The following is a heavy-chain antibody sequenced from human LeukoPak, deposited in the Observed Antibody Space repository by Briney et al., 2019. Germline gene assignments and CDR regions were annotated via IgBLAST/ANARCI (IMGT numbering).Heavy chain of an antibody. CDR3: ARHSDSGTYRQYGFDT. J-gene: IGHJ3*02. V-gene: IGHV4-39*01. CDR1: GGSISSSDYY. D-gene: IGHD3-22*01. CDR2: ISSSGST. Sequence: PSETLSLTCTVSGGSISSSDYYRGWIRQPPGKGLEWIGSISSSGSTYYNPSFKSQVTISLETSKNQVSLKLSSVTAADTAVFYCARHSDSGTYRQYGFDTWGQGTMVTVSS.